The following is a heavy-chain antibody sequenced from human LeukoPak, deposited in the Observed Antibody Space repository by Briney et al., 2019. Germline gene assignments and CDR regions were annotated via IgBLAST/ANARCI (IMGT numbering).Heavy chain of an antibody. CDR3: TTEVSVGATDY. CDR1: GFTFSNAW. Sequence: NSGGSLRLSCAASGFTFSNAWMIWVRQAPGKGLEWVGRIKSKTDGGTTDYAAPVKGRFTISRDDSKNTLYLQMNSLKTEDTAVYYRTTEVSVGATDYWGQGTLVTVSS. J-gene: IGHJ4*02. CDR2: IKSKTDGGTT. V-gene: IGHV3-15*07. D-gene: IGHD1-26*01.